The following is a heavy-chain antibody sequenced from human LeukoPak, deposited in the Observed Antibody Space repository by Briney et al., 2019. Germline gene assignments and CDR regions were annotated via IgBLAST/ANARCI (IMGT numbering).Heavy chain of an antibody. CDR3: ARLRGGVVAYFDY. Sequence: PSETLSLTCAVYGGSFSGHYWSWIRQPPGKGLEWIGEINHSGSTNYNPSPKSRVTLSLDTSKNQFSLKLSSVTAADTAVYYCARLRGGVVAYFDYWGQGTLVTVSS. V-gene: IGHV4-34*01. CDR2: INHSGST. CDR1: GGSFSGHY. J-gene: IGHJ4*02. D-gene: IGHD2-15*01.